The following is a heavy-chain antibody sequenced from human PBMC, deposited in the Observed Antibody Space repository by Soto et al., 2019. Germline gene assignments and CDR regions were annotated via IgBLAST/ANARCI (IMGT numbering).Heavy chain of an antibody. CDR3: ARDRGNHYYYYGMDV. D-gene: IGHD3-10*01. CDR1: GFTVSSNY. V-gene: IGHV3-66*01. J-gene: IGHJ6*02. CDR2: IYSGGST. Sequence: PGGSLRLSCAASGFTVSSNYMSWVRQAPGKGLEWVSVIYSGGSTYYADSVKGRFTISRDNSKNTLYLQMNSLRAEDTAVYYCARDRGNHYYYYGMDVWGQGTTVTVSS.